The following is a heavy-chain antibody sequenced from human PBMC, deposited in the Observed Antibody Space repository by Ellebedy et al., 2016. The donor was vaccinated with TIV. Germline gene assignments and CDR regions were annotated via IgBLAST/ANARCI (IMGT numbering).Heavy chain of an antibody. CDR2: INSKSGGT. J-gene: IGHJ6*02. V-gene: IGHV1-2*02. CDR1: GYNFTAYY. Sequence: AASVKVSCKTSGYNFTAYYIHWVRQAPGQGLEWMGWINSKSGGTNYAQKFQGRVTMTRNRYINTAYMQLNTLMSDDTAIYFCARDRGVGRDYRYYGMGVWGQGTTISVSS. CDR3: ARDRGVGRDYRYYGMGV. D-gene: IGHD1-26*01.